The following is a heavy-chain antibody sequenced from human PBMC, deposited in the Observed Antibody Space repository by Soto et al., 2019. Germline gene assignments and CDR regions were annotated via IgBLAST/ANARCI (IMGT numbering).Heavy chain of an antibody. J-gene: IGHJ6*02. Sequence: QVQLVESGGGLVKPGGSLRLSCAASGFTFSDYYMSWIRQAPGKGLEWVSYISSSSSYTNYADSVKGRFTISRDNAKNSLYLQMNSLRAEDTAVYYCARVGDTYYYDSSGYPSGMDVWGQGTTVTVSS. D-gene: IGHD3-22*01. CDR1: GFTFSDYY. V-gene: IGHV3-11*06. CDR3: ARVGDTYYYDSSGYPSGMDV. CDR2: ISSSSSYT.